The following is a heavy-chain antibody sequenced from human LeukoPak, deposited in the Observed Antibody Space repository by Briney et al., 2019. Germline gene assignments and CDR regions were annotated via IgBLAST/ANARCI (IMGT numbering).Heavy chain of an antibody. V-gene: IGHV4-59*04. D-gene: IGHD6-19*01. J-gene: IGHJ4*02. CDR2: IYYGGST. CDR3: ARLTVAGRRPDY. CDR1: GGSISSYC. Sequence: PSETLPLTCTVSGGSISSYCWSWIRQPPGKGLEWIGNIYYGGSTYYNPSLKSRVTISVDTSKNQFSLKLNSVTAADTAVYYCARLTVAGRRPDYWGQGTLVTVSS.